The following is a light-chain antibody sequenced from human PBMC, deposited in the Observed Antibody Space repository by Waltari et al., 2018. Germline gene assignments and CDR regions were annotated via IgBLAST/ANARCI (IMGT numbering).Light chain of an antibody. J-gene: IGKJ4*01. V-gene: IGKV3-11*01. CDR3: QQRRDWPLT. CDR2: DTS. Sequence: DIVLTQSPAILSLSPGERASLSCRASQSVTNYLAWYQQKPGQAPRLLIYDTSNRATGIPSRFSGSGFVTDFTLTISSLEPEDFAVYYCQQRRDWPLTFGGGT. CDR1: QSVTNY.